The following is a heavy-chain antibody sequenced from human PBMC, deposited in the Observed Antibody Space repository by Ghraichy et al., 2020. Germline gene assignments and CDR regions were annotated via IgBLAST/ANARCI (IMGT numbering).Heavy chain of an antibody. D-gene: IGHD6-6*01. J-gene: IGHJ6*02. V-gene: IGHV1-69*13. CDR1: GGTFSSYA. CDR2: IIPIFGTA. Sequence: SVKVSCKASGGTFSSYAISWVRQAPGQGLEWMGGIIPIFGTANYAQKFQGRVTITADESTSTAYMELSSLRSEDTAVYYCARATYSSSSYYYYYYGMDVWGQGTTVTVSS. CDR3: ARATYSSSSYYYYYYGMDV.